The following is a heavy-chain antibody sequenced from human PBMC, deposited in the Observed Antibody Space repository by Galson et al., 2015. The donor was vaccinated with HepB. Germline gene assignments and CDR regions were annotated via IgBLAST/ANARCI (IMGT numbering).Heavy chain of an antibody. J-gene: IGHJ5*02. Sequence: SVKVSCKASGYTLTELSMHWVRQAPGKGLEWMGGFDPEDGETIYAQMFQGRVTMTEDASTDTAYMELSSLRSEDTAVYYCATVAPMTTTNWFDPWGQGTLVALS. CDR1: GYTLTELS. V-gene: IGHV1-24*01. CDR2: FDPEDGET. D-gene: IGHD4-17*01. CDR3: ATVAPMTTTNWFDP.